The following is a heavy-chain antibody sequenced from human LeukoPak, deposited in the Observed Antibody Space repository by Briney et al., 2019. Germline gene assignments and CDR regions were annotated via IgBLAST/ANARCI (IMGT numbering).Heavy chain of an antibody. CDR1: GGTFSSYA. J-gene: IGHJ4*02. CDR2: IIPIFGTA. D-gene: IGHD3-22*01. V-gene: IGHV1-69*13. Sequence: SVKVSCKASGGTFSSYAISWVRQAPGQGLEWMGGIIPIFGTANYAQKFQGRVTITADESTSTAYMELSSLRSEDTAVYYCARTHPYYYDSGGFLFLDYWGQGTLVTVSS. CDR3: ARTHPYYYDSGGFLFLDY.